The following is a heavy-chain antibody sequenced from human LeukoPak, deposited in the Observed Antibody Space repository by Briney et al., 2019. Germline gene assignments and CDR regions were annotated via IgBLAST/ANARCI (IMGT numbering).Heavy chain of an antibody. CDR2: ISPYNGNT. CDR1: GYTFRTHG. D-gene: IGHD3-16*01. V-gene: IGHV1-18*01. Sequence: ASVKVSCKASGYTFRTHGITWVRQAPGQGLEWMGWISPYNGNTNYLQKFQGRVTMTTDTSTTTAYMELRSLRSDDTAIYYCAKTSLGRQYFDYWGQGTLVTVSS. CDR3: AKTSLGRQYFDY. J-gene: IGHJ4*02.